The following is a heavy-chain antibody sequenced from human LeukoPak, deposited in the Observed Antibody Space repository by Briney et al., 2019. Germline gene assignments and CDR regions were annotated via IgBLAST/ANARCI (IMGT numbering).Heavy chain of an antibody. CDR1: GGSFSGYY. Sequence: PSETLSLTCAVYGGSFSGYYWSWIRQPPGKGLEWIGEINHSGSTNYNPSLKSRVTISVDTSKNQFSLKLSSVTAADTAVYYCARGRDFGYSYDYYCYYMDVWGKGTTVTVSS. CDR2: INHSGST. D-gene: IGHD5-18*01. V-gene: IGHV4-34*01. CDR3: ARGRDFGYSYDYYCYYMDV. J-gene: IGHJ6*03.